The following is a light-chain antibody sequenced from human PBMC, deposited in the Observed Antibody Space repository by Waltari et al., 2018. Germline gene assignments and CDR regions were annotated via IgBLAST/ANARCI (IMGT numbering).Light chain of an antibody. CDR2: GAS. CDR3: QHYVRLPAT. V-gene: IGKV3-20*01. CDR1: QSVSRT. J-gene: IGKJ1*01. Sequence: EIVLTQSPGTLSLSPGDRATLSCRASQSVSRTLAWYQYEPCQAPRRLIYGASPMATGMPDRFGGGGSGTDFSLTISRLDPEECAVYYCQHYVRLPATFGQGTKVEIK.